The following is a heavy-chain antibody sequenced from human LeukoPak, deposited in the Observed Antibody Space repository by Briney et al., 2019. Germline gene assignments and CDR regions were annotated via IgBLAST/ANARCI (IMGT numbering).Heavy chain of an antibody. D-gene: IGHD3-22*01. J-gene: IGHJ3*02. V-gene: IGHV1-46*01. Sequence: ASVKVSCKASGYTFTGYYRHWVRQAPGQGLEWMGIINPSGGSTSYAQKFQGRVTMTRDMSTSTVYMELSSLRSEDTAVYYCARVADGSSGYYDAFDIWGQGTMVTVSS. CDR2: INPSGGST. CDR3: ARVADGSSGYYDAFDI. CDR1: GYTFTGYY.